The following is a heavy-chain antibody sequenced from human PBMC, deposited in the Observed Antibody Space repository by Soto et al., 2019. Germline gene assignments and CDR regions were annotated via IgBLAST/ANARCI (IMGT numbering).Heavy chain of an antibody. CDR1: GGSISSSSYY. D-gene: IGHD3-22*01. Sequence: SETLSLTCTVSGGSISSSSYYWGWIRQPPGKGLEWIGSIYYSGGTFYTPSLKSRVTMSVDTSNNQFSLKLSSVTAADTAVYYCARQASGYYYGWFDPWGQGTLVTVSS. CDR3: ARQASGYYYGWFDP. J-gene: IGHJ5*02. CDR2: IYYSGGT. V-gene: IGHV4-39*01.